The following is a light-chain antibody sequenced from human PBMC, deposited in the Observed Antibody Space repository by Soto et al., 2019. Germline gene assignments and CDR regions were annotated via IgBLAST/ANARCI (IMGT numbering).Light chain of an antibody. CDR1: SSDIGGYNY. V-gene: IGLV2-14*03. J-gene: IGLJ1*01. Sequence: QSALTQPASVSGSPGQSITISCTGTSSDIGGYNYVSWYQQHPGKAPKLMIYDVSNRPSGVSNRFSGSKSDNTASLTISGLQAEDEADYYCGSYTSSSTLEVFGTGTKVTVL. CDR2: DVS. CDR3: GSYTSSSTLEV.